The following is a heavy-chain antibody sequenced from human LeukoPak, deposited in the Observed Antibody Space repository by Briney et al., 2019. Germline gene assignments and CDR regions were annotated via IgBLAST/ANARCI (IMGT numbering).Heavy chain of an antibody. CDR1: GFTFRSYD. CDR2: IWYDGSNK. D-gene: IGHD3-16*01. CDR3: TRGGGESAGAFDI. J-gene: IGHJ3*02. Sequence: PGGSPRLSCAACGFTFRSYDMHWVRQGPGKGLEWVAVIWYDGSNKYYADSVKGRFTISRDNSKNTSDLQMNSLRAEDTAVYYCTRGGGESAGAFDIWGQGTMVSVSS. V-gene: IGHV3-33*08.